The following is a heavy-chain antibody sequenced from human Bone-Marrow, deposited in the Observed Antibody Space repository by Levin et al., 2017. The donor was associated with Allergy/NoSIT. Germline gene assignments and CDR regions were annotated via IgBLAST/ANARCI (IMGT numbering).Heavy chain of an antibody. CDR2: VYHNGDT. V-gene: IGHV4-59*01. J-gene: IGHJ4*02. D-gene: IGHD5-24*01. CDR1: GGSMGTYY. CDR3: ARDGYTAIDS. Sequence: SQTLSLTCTVSGGSMGTYYWSWIRQSPGRGLEWIGYVYHNGDTRYNPSLKSRVAISVDTSKNQFFLKLRSVAASDTAVYHCARDGYTAIDSWGQGVLVTVSS.